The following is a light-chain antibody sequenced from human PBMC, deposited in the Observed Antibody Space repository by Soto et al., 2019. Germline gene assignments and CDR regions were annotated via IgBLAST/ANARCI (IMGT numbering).Light chain of an antibody. CDR1: SSNIGAGHD. V-gene: IGLV1-40*01. Sequence: QSVLAQPPSVSGAPGQRVTISCTGSSSNIGAGHDVHWYQHLPGTTPKLLIYGNGNRPSGVPDRFSGSKSGTSASLAITGLQAGDEAYYYCQSYDSSLSGSEVFGTGTKVTVL. J-gene: IGLJ1*01. CDR2: GNG. CDR3: QSYDSSLSGSEV.